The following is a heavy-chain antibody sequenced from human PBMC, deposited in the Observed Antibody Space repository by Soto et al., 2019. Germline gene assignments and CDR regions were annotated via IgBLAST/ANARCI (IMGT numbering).Heavy chain of an antibody. D-gene: IGHD3-9*01. J-gene: IGHJ6*02. CDR1: GYTSTSYY. Sequence: ASVKVSCKASGYTSTSYYMHWVRQAPGQGLEWMGIINPSGGSTSYAQKFQGRVTMTRDTSTSTVYMELSSLRSEDTAVYYCARDDVLRYFDWLLYHYYYYGMDVWGQGTTVTVSS. CDR3: ARDDVLRYFDWLLYHYYYYGMDV. CDR2: INPSGGST. V-gene: IGHV1-46*01.